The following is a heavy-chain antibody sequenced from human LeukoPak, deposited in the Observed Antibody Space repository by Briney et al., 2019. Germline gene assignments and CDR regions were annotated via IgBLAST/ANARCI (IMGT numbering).Heavy chain of an antibody. CDR2: IIPIFGTA. Sequence: GASVKVSCKASGGTFSSYAISWVRQAPGQGLKWMGGIIPIFGTANYAQKFQGRVTITADESTSTAYMELSSLRSEDTAVYYCARAYYYGSGSYYMDYWGQGTLVTVSS. CDR1: GGTFSSYA. J-gene: IGHJ4*02. V-gene: IGHV1-69*13. D-gene: IGHD3-10*01. CDR3: ARAYYYGSGSYYMDY.